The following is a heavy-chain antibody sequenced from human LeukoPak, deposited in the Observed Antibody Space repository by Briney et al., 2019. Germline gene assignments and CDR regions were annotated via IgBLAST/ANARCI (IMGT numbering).Heavy chain of an antibody. D-gene: IGHD3-10*01. Sequence: SETLSLTCTVSGGSISSGSYYWSWIRQPAGKGLEWIGRIYTSGSTNYNPSLKSRVTISVDTSKNQVSLKLSSVTAADTAVHYCARVKYGSGTVFDYWGQGTLVTVSS. CDR3: ARVKYGSGTVFDY. J-gene: IGHJ4*02. CDR2: IYTSGST. V-gene: IGHV4-61*02. CDR1: GGSISSGSYY.